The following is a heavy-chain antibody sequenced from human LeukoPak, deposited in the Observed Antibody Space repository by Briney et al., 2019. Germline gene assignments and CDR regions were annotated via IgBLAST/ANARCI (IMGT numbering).Heavy chain of an antibody. CDR2: IWYDENNK. D-gene: IGHD2-2*01. J-gene: IGHJ4*02. CDR1: GFMFSSYG. Sequence: GGSLRLSCAASGFMFSSYGMHWVRQAPGKGLEWVAVIWYDENNKYYADSVKGRLTISRDNSKNTLYLQMNSLRAEDTAVYYCAKGFRLYQLLPYYFDFWGQGTLVTVSS. V-gene: IGHV3-33*06. CDR3: AKGFRLYQLLPYYFDF.